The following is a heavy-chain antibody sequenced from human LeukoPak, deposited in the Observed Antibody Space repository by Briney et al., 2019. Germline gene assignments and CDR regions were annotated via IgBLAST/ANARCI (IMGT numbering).Heavy chain of an antibody. J-gene: IGHJ4*02. CDR2: IIPIFGTA. Sequence: ASVKVSCKASGGTFSSYAISWVRQAPRQGLEWMGGIIPIFGTANYAQKFQGRVTITADESTSTAYMELSSLRSEDTAVYYCARGDGDGYNYFDYWGQGTLVTVSS. D-gene: IGHD5-24*01. V-gene: IGHV1-69*13. CDR1: GGTFSSYA. CDR3: ARGDGDGYNYFDY.